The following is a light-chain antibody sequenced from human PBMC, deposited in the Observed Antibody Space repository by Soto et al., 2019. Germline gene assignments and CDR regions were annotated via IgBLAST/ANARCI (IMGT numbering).Light chain of an antibody. CDR3: CSYAGSSTFYVV. Sequence: QSVLTQPASVSGSPGQSITISCTGTSSDVGSYNLVSWYQQHPGKAPKLMIYEVSKRPSGVSNRFSGSKSGNTASLTISGLQAEDEADDYCCSYAGSSTFYVVFGGGTKLTVL. J-gene: IGLJ2*01. V-gene: IGLV2-23*02. CDR2: EVS. CDR1: SSDVGSYNL.